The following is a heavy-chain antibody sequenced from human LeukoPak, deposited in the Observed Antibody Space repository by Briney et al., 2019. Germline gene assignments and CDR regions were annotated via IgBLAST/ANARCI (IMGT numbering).Heavy chain of an antibody. Sequence: PGGSLRLSCAASGFTFSSYAMHWVRQAPGKGLEWVAVISYDGSNKYYADSVKGRFTISRDNSKNTLYLQMNSLRAEDTAVYYCARRVTQGYVDYWGQGTLVTVSS. D-gene: IGHD4-11*01. CDR3: ARRVTQGYVDY. CDR2: ISYDGSNK. CDR1: GFTFSSYA. J-gene: IGHJ4*02. V-gene: IGHV3-30-3*01.